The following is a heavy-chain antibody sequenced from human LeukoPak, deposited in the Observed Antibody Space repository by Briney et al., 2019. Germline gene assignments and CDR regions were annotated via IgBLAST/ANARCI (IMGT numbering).Heavy chain of an antibody. CDR3: ARVYTRDAFDI. CDR1: GGSISRGGYY. D-gene: IGHD2-2*02. V-gene: IGHV4-31*03. CDR2: IYHSGRT. Sequence: PSQTLSLTCTVSGGSISRGGYYWSWIRQYPGKGLEWIGNIYHSGRTYYNLSLESRLTMSVDTSRNQFSLKLRSVSAADTAVYYCARVYTRDAFDIWGQGTMVTVSP. J-gene: IGHJ3*02.